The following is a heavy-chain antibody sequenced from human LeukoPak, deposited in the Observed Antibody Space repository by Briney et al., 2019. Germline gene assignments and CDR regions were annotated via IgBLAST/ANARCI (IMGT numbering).Heavy chain of an antibody. Sequence: PSETLSLTCAVYGGSFSGYYWCWIRQPPGKGLEWIGEINQSGSTNYNPSLKSRVTISVDTSKKQFSLRLSPVTAADTAVYYCAAGCSSTSCYWYYYTDVWGTGTTVTVSS. V-gene: IGHV4-34*01. CDR1: GGSFSGYY. D-gene: IGHD2-2*01. CDR2: INQSGST. J-gene: IGHJ6*03. CDR3: AAGCSSTSCYWYYYTDV.